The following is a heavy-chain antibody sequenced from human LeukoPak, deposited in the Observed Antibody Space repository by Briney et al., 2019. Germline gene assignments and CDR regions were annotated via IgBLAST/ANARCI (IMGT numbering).Heavy chain of an antibody. CDR3: ARLRLGYCSSTSCHLVSDYYGMDV. J-gene: IGHJ6*04. D-gene: IGHD2-2*01. CDR2: INHSGST. Sequence: ETLSLTCAVYGGSFSGYYWSWIRQPPGKGLEWIGEINHSGSTNYNPSLKSRVTISVDTSKNQFSLKLSSVTAADTAVYYCARLRLGYCSSTSCHLVSDYYGMDVWGKGTTVTVSS. CDR1: GGSFSGYY. V-gene: IGHV4-34*01.